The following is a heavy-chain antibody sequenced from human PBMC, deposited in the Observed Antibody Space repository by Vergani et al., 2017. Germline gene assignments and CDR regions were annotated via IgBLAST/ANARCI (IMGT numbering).Heavy chain of an antibody. D-gene: IGHD3-22*01. CDR1: GYSFTSYW. J-gene: IGHJ4*02. CDR3: ARHARTLRGDSSGYTDY. CDR2: IYHGDSDT. Sequence: EVQLVQSGAEVKKPGESLKISCKGSGYSFTSYWIGWVRQMPGKGLEWMGIIYHGDSDTRYSPSFQGQVTISTDKSISTDYLQWSSLKASDTAMYYCARHARTLRGDSSGYTDYWGQGTLVTVSS. V-gene: IGHV5-51*01.